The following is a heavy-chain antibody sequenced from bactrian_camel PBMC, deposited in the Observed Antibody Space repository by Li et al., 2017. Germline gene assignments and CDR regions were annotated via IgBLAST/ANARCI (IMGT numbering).Heavy chain of an antibody. J-gene: IGHJ6*01. CDR1: GYTYNNHC. V-gene: IGHV3S53*01. CDR3: AARGHDGGFWYRETAFRA. Sequence: VQLVESGGGSVQAGGSLRLSCAASGYTYNNHCMGWFRQAPGKEREAVASFDRGGSTSYADSAKGRFTISKDNTKNILYLQMNSLKPEDTAMYYCAARGHDGGFWYRETAFRAWGQGTQVTVS. D-gene: IGHD6*01. CDR2: FDRGGST.